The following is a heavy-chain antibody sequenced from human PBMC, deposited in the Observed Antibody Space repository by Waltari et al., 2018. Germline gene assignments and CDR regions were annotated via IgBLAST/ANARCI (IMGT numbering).Heavy chain of an antibody. CDR2: IYTSGST. CDR3: ARGTYMTDY. D-gene: IGHD2-21*01. CDR1: GGAISSCSYY. Sequence: QVQLQESGPGLVKPSQTLSLTCTVSGGAISSCSYYWSWIRQPAGKGLVWIGYIYTSGSTNYNPSLKSRVTISVDTSKNQFSLKLSSVTAADTAVYYCARGTYMTDYWGQGTLVTVSS. V-gene: IGHV4-61*09. J-gene: IGHJ4*02.